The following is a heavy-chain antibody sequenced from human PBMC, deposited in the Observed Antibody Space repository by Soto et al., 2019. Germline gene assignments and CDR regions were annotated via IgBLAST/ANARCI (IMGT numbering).Heavy chain of an antibody. CDR3: AKAGIAAAGTYYYGMDV. D-gene: IGHD6-13*01. CDR1: GFTFSSYA. Sequence: PGGSLRLSCAASGFTFSSYARSWVRQAPGEGLEWVSAISGSGGSTYYADSVKGRFTISRDNSKNTLYLQMNSLRAEDTAVYYCAKAGIAAAGTYYYGMDVWGQGTTVTVYS. V-gene: IGHV3-23*01. J-gene: IGHJ6*02. CDR2: ISGSGGST.